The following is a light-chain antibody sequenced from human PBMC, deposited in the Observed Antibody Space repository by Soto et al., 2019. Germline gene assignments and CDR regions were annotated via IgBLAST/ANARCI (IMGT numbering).Light chain of an antibody. V-gene: IGLV3-1*01. J-gene: IGLJ2*01. CDR2: QDS. CDR1: KLGDKY. Sequence: SYELTQPPSVSVSPGQTASITCSGDKLGDKYACWYQQKPGQSPVLVIYQDSKRPSGIPERFFGSNSGNTATLTISGTQAMDEADYYCQAWDSSIVVFGGGTKLTVL. CDR3: QAWDSSIVV.